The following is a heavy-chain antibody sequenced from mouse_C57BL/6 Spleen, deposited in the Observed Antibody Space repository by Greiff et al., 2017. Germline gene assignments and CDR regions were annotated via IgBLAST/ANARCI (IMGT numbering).Heavy chain of an antibody. D-gene: IGHD3-3*01. J-gene: IGHJ2*01. V-gene: IGHV1-55*01. CDR1: GYTFTSYW. CDR2: IYPGSGST. CDR3: ARPPRDAYYLDY. Sequence: VQLQQPGAELVKPGASVKMSCKASGYTFTSYWITWVKQRPGQGLEWIGDIYPGSGSTNYNEKFKSKATLTVATSSTQAYMQLSSLTSEDSAVDYVARPPRDAYYLDYWGQGTTLTVSS.